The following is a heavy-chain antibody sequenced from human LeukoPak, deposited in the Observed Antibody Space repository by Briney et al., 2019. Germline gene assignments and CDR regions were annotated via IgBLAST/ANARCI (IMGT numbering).Heavy chain of an antibody. V-gene: IGHV1-18*01. CDR1: GYAFTSYG. CDR2: ISAYNGNT. CDR3: ARDLGNWNYGDY. Sequence: ASVKVSCKASGYAFTSYGISWVRQAPGQGLEWMGWISAYNGNTNYAQKLQGRVTMTTDTSTSTAYMGLRSLRSDDTAVYYCARDLGNWNYGDYWGQGTLVTVSS. J-gene: IGHJ4*02. D-gene: IGHD1-7*01.